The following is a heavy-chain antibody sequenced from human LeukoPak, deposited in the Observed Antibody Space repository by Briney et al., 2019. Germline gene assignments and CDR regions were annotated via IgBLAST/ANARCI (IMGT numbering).Heavy chain of an antibody. CDR1: GFTFSLFE. D-gene: IGHD6-19*01. CDR2: ISSGVTTI. V-gene: IGHV3-48*03. Sequence: GGSLRLSCAASGFTFSLFEMNWVRKAPGKGLEWISYISSGVTTIHYADSVKGRFTISRDNAKNSIYLQMNSLRVEDTGVYYCARDLRSGWFSYWGQGALVIVSS. CDR3: ARDLRSGWFSY. J-gene: IGHJ4*02.